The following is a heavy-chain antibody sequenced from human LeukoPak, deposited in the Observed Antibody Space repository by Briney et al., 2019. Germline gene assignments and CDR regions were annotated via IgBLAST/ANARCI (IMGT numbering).Heavy chain of an antibody. CDR2: IYSGGSGST. V-gene: IGHV3-53*01. CDR3: AHRKATSWAHDY. D-gene: IGHD2-2*01. Sequence: GGSLRLSCAASGFTVGSSYMSWVRQAPGKGLEWVSVIYSGGSGSTYYADSVKGRFTISRDNSKNTLNLQMNSLRAEDTAVYYCAHRKATSWAHDYWGQGTLVTVSS. J-gene: IGHJ4*02. CDR1: GFTVGSSY.